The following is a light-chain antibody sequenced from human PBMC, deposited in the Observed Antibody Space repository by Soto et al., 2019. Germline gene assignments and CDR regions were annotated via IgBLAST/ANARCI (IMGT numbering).Light chain of an antibody. CDR1: SSDVCAYNY. J-gene: IGLJ1*01. Sequence: QSVLTQPASVSGSPGQSITISCTGTSSDVCAYNYDSWYQQYPGEAPKVTIYDVSHRPAGVFNRFSGSKFGNTASLTIFCLQTQDEADYYCSSYTSATTYVFGTGTKVTVL. CDR2: DVS. CDR3: SSYTSATTYV. V-gene: IGLV2-14*01.